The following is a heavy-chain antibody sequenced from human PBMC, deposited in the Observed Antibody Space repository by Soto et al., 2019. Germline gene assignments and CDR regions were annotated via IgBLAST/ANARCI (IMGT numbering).Heavy chain of an antibody. Sequence: KTSETLSLTCTVSADSSSFSNDYWGWIRQPPGKGLQWIGSSSYNGGTFYNPSLKGRVAMSVDAPKKLCSLQVTAVTAADTAVYYSVRHRIEVVWRGFDSWGQGSPVTVSS. J-gene: IGHJ4*02. CDR1: ADSSSFSNDY. D-gene: IGHD1-1*01. V-gene: IGHV4-39*01. CDR2: SSYNGGT. CDR3: VRHRIEVVWRGFDS.